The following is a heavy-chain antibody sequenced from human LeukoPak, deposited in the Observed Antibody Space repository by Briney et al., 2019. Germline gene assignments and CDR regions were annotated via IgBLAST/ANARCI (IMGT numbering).Heavy chain of an antibody. CDR3: ARTAFGGTFPYYYYYMDV. CDR1: GGSISSYY. J-gene: IGHJ6*03. D-gene: IGHD1-26*01. CDR2: IYYSGST. Sequence: PSETLSLTCTVSGGSISSYYWSRIRQPPGKGLEWIGYIYYSGSTNYNPSLKSRVTISVDTSKNQFSLRLSSVTAADTAVYYCARTAFGGTFPYYYYYMDVWGKGTTVTVSS. V-gene: IGHV4-59*08.